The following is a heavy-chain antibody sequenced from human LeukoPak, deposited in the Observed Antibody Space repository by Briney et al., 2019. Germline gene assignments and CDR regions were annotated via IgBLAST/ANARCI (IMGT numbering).Heavy chain of an antibody. D-gene: IGHD3-10*01. CDR2: LSGSGDTT. CDR1: GFTFSSYA. CDR3: AKDQDSMVRGIIWMNNWFDP. J-gene: IGHJ5*02. V-gene: IGHV3-23*01. Sequence: GGSLRLSCAASGFTFSSYAMSWVRQAPGKGLEWVPALSGSGDTTYYADSVKGRFTISRDNSKNTPYLQMNSLRAEDTAVYYCAKDQDSMVRGIIWMNNWFDPWGQGTLVTVSS.